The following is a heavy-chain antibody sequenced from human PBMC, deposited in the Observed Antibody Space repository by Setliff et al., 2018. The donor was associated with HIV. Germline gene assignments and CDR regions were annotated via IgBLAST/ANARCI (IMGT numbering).Heavy chain of an antibody. CDR1: GFAFSHYW. J-gene: IGHJ4*02. CDR3: AKGEGSSSWYSFDY. CDR2: ITNDVSAT. V-gene: IGHV3-74*01. D-gene: IGHD6-13*01. Sequence: PGGSLRLSCAASGFTSGFAFSHYWMHWVRQVPGKGLVWVSRITNDVSATTYADFVKGRFTISRDNAKNMVYLQMNSLRVEDTALYYCAKGEGSSSWYSFDYWGQGTLVTVSS.